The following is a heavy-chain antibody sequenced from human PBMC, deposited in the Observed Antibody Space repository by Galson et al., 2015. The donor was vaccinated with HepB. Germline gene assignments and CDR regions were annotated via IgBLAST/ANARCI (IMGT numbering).Heavy chain of an antibody. CDR3: ARTYDSSGYYYVPY. V-gene: IGHV3-30-3*01. CDR1: GFIFNNYA. J-gene: IGHJ4*02. CDR2: ILYDGSKE. D-gene: IGHD3-22*01. Sequence: SLRLSCAASGFIFNNYAMRWVRQAPGKGLEWVALILYDGSKEYYADSVKGRFTISRDNSNHTLYLQMDSLRVGDTAVYYCARTYDSSGYYYVPYWGQGTLVTVSS.